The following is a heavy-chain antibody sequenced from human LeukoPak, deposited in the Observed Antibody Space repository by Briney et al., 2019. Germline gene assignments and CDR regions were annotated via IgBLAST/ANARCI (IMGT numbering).Heavy chain of an antibody. CDR1: GVTFSNYE. CDR3: VGSANFAD. D-gene: IGHD3-10*01. CDR2: INGRGSTI. Sequence: AGGSLRLSCAASGVTFSNYEMNWVRQAPGKGLEWISYINGRGSTINYADSVKGRFTISRDNAKNSLYLQMYSLRVEDTAVYYCVGSANFADWGQGTLVTVSS. J-gene: IGHJ4*02. V-gene: IGHV3-48*03.